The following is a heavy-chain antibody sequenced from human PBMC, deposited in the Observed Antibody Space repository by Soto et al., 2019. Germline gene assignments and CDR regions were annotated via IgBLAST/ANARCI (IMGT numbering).Heavy chain of an antibody. CDR3: ARVRADYGDYFDY. V-gene: IGHV1-46*01. J-gene: IGHJ4*02. CDR2: INPSGGST. Sequence: ASVKGSCKASGGTFSSYAISWVRQAPGQGLEWMGGINPSGGSTSYAQKFQGRVTMTRDTSTSTVYMELSSLRSEDTAVYYCARVRADYGDYFDYWGQGTLVTVSS. CDR1: GGTFSSYA. D-gene: IGHD4-17*01.